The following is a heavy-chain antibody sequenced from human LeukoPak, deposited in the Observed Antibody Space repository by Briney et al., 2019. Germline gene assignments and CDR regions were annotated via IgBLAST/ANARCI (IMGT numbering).Heavy chain of an antibody. D-gene: IGHD6-25*01. Sequence: GGSLRLSCAASGLTFSSYSMNWVRQAPGKGLEWVSSISSSSSYIYYADSVKGRFTISRDNSKNTLYLQMNSLRAEDTAVYYCAKELLRESGWTGLAAIYYYYYMDVWGKGTTVTISS. CDR3: AKELLRESGWTGLAAIYYYYYMDV. CDR2: ISSSSSYI. J-gene: IGHJ6*03. V-gene: IGHV3-21*01. CDR1: GLTFSSYS.